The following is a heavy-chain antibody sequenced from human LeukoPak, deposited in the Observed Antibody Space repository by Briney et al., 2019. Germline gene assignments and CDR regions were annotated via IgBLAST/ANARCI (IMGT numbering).Heavy chain of an antibody. CDR2: ISYDGRNK. CDR1: GFTSSSYA. CDR3: ARGLEEQWLTTDY. Sequence: GGSLRLSCAASGFTSSSYAMHWVRQAPGKGLEWVAVISYDGRNKYDADSVKGRFTISRDNSKNTLFLQMNSLRADDTAVYYCARGLEEQWLTTDYWGQGTLVTVSS. D-gene: IGHD6-19*01. J-gene: IGHJ4*02. V-gene: IGHV3-30*04.